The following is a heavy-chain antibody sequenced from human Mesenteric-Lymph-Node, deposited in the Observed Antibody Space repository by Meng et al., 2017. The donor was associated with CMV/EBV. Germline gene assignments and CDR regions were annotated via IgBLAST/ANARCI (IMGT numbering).Heavy chain of an antibody. V-gene: IGHV1-2*02. Sequence: ASVKVSCKASGYSFTDYYIHWVRQAPGQGLEWMGWINPNSGGTNFAQKFQDRVTMTREKSSRTAYMELSRLRSDDTAVCYCARVGLVVVPAAIRGYYYYGMDVWGQGTTVTVSS. D-gene: IGHD2-2*02. J-gene: IGHJ6*02. CDR1: GYSFTDYY. CDR2: INPNSGGT. CDR3: ARVGLVVVPAAIRGYYYYGMDV.